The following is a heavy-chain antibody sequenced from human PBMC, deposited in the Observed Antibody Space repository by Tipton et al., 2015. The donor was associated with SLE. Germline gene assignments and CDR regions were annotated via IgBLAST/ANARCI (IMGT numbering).Heavy chain of an antibody. CDR2: INSRDRT. D-gene: IGHD3-16*01. CDR3: AREVTQGGFDY. V-gene: IGHV3-66*03. Sequence: SLRLSCAASGFTFSSHNMNWVRQTPGKGLEWVSLINSRDRTYHADSVKGRFTISRDNSKNTLYLQMNSLRAEDTAVYYCAREVTQGGFDYWGQGTLVTVSS. J-gene: IGHJ4*02. CDR1: GFTFSSHN.